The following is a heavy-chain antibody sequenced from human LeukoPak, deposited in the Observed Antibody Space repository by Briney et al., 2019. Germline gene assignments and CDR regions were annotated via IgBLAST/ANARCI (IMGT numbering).Heavy chain of an antibody. Sequence: PSETLSLTCTVSGVSISSSNSYWGWIRQPPGKGLEWIGSIYYSGNTYYNASLKSQVSISIDTSKNQFSLRLTSVTATDTAVYYCARQTGSGLFILPGGQGTLVTVSS. CDR1: GVSISSSNSY. J-gene: IGHJ4*02. CDR2: IYYSGNT. D-gene: IGHD3/OR15-3a*01. V-gene: IGHV4-39*01. CDR3: ARQTGSGLFILP.